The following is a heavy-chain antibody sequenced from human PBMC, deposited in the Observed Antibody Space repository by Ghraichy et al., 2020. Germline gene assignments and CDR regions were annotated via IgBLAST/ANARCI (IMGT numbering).Heavy chain of an antibody. J-gene: IGHJ4*02. CDR1: GFTFSSYA. D-gene: IGHD6-19*01. V-gene: IGHV3-23*01. CDR3: AKSSSSGWYDLYFDY. Sequence: GESLNISCAASGFTFSSYAMSWVRQAPGKGLEWVSAISGTGVSTYYADSVKGRFTISRDNSKNTLSLEMNSLRAEDTAVYYCAKSSSSGWYDLYFDYWGQGTLVTVSS. CDR2: ISGTGVST.